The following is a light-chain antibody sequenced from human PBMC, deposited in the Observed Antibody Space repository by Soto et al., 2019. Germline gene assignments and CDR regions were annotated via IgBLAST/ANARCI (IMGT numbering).Light chain of an antibody. CDR2: AAY. V-gene: IGKV1-27*01. Sequence: DIRMTQSPPSLSASVGDKITITCRASQGINYLAWYQQKPGEVPKLLIYAAYTLQSGVSSRVSGSGSGTVFTVTINSRQPEDVVSYDCQNYNSVPRTFGQVAKVEI. CDR1: QGINY. J-gene: IGKJ1*01. CDR3: QNYNSVPRT.